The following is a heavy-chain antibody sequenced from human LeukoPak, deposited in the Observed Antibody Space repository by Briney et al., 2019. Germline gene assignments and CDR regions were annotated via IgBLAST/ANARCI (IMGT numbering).Heavy chain of an antibody. Sequence: GGSLRLSCAASGFTFSSYGMHWVRQAPGKGLEGVAVISYDESNRYYADSVKGRFTISRDNSKNTLYLQMNSLRAEDTAVYYCAKDFEYSSSYFDYWGQGTLVTVSS. J-gene: IGHJ4*02. CDR1: GFTFSSYG. CDR2: ISYDESNR. V-gene: IGHV3-30*18. CDR3: AKDFEYSSSYFDY. D-gene: IGHD6-6*01.